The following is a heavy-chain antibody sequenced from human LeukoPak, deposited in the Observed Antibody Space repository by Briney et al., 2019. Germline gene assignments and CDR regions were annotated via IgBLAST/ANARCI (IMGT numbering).Heavy chain of an antibody. CDR3: AIPDILTGVALDY. CDR1: GGSFSGYY. D-gene: IGHD3-9*01. CDR2: INHSGST. Sequence: PSETLSLTCAVYGGSFSGYYWSWTRQPPGKGLEWIGEINHSGSTNYNPSLKSRVTISVDTSKNQFSLKLSSVTAADTAVYYCAIPDILTGVALDYWGQGTLVTVSS. V-gene: IGHV4-34*01. J-gene: IGHJ4*02.